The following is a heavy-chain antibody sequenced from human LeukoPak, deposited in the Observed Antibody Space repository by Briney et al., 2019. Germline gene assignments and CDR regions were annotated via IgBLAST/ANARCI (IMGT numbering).Heavy chain of an antibody. CDR2: ISAYNGNT. Sequence: AASVKVSCKASGYTFTSYGISWVRQAPGQGLEWMGWISAYNGNTNYAQKLQGRVTVTTDTSTSTAYMELRSLRSDDTAVYYCARADQYYYGSGSYWSGFDPWGQGTLVTVSS. CDR3: ARADQYYYGSGSYWSGFDP. CDR1: GYTFTSYG. D-gene: IGHD3-10*01. V-gene: IGHV1-18*01. J-gene: IGHJ5*02.